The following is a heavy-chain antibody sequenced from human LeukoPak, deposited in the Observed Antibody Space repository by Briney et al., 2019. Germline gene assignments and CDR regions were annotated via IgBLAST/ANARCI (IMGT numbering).Heavy chain of an antibody. Sequence: PGRSLRLSCAASGFTFSSYGMHWVRQAPGKGLEWVAVIWYDGSNKYYADSVKGRFTISRDNSKNTLYLQMNSLGAEDTAVYYCARHGDYRAFDIWGQGTMVTVSS. CDR2: IWYDGSNK. D-gene: IGHD4-17*01. J-gene: IGHJ3*02. CDR3: ARHGDYRAFDI. V-gene: IGHV3-33*01. CDR1: GFTFSSYG.